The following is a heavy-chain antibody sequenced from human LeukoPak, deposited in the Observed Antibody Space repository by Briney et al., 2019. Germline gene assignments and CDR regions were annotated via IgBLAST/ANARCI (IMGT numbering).Heavy chain of an antibody. V-gene: IGHV1-8*01. CDR3: ARGYCSSTSCYEDWFDP. Sequence: ASVKVSCKASGYTFTSYDINWVRQATGQGLEWMGWMSPNSGNTGYAQKFQGRVTMTRNTSISTAYMELSSLRSEDTAVYYCARGYCSSTSCYEDWFDPWGQGTLVTVSS. D-gene: IGHD2-2*01. CDR1: GYTFTSYD. CDR2: MSPNSGNT. J-gene: IGHJ5*02.